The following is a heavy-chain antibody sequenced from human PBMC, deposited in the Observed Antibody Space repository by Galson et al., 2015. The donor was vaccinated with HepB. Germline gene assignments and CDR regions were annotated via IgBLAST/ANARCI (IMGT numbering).Heavy chain of an antibody. CDR2: IIPIFGTA. D-gene: IGHD5-18*01. V-gene: IGHV1-69*01. Sequence: SCKASGGTFSSYAISWVRQAPGQGLEWMGGIIPIFGTANYAQKFQGRVTITADESTSTAYMELSSLRSEDTAVYYCARDPRGGYSYGGLDYWGQGTLVTVSS. J-gene: IGHJ4*02. CDR3: ARDPRGGYSYGGLDY. CDR1: GGTFSSYA.